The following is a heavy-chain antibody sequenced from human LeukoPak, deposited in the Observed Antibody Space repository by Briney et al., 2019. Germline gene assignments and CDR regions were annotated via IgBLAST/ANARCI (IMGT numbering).Heavy chain of an antibody. CDR1: GGSISSYY. CDR3: ARSCGGDCYTDY. V-gene: IGHV4-59*01. J-gene: IGHJ4*02. CDR2: IYYSGST. Sequence: TSETLSLTCTVSGGSISSYYWSWNRQPPGKGLEWIGYIYYSGSTNYNPSLKSRVTISVDTSKNQFSLKLSSVTAADTAVYYCARSCGGDCYTDYWGQGTLVTVSS. D-gene: IGHD2-21*02.